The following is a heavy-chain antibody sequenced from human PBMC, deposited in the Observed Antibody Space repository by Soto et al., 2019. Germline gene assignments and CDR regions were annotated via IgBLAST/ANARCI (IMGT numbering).Heavy chain of an antibody. J-gene: IGHJ4*02. CDR3: ARDIVPEMSNFDY. Sequence: GASVKVSCKASGGTFSSYAISWVRQAPGQGLEWMGGIIPIFGTANYAQKFQGRVTITADKSTSTAYMELSSLRSEDTAVYYCARDIVPEMSNFDYWGQGTLVTVSS. D-gene: IGHD1-26*01. CDR2: IIPIFGTA. V-gene: IGHV1-69*06. CDR1: GGTFSSYA.